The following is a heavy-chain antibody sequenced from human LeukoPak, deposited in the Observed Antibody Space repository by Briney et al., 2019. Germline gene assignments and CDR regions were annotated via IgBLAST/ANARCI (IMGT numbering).Heavy chain of an antibody. Sequence: PGRSLRLSCAASGFTFSHYGMHWVRQAPGRGLEWVAVIWNHGSNKYYADSVKGRFTISRDNSQNTVDLHMNSLRAEDTAVYYCAKDAQRGFDYSNSLEYWGQGTLVTVSS. V-gene: IGHV3-33*06. CDR3: AKDAQRGFDYSNSLEY. J-gene: IGHJ4*02. CDR1: GFTFSHYG. CDR2: IWNHGSNK. D-gene: IGHD4-11*01.